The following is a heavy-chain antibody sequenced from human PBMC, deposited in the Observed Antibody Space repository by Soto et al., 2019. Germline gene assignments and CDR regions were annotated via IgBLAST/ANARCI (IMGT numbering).Heavy chain of an antibody. Sequence: EVPLLESGGGLVQPGGSLRLSCAASGFTFSSYAMSWVRQAPGKGLEWVSGISGSGGSTYYADSMKGRFTISRDNSKNTLYLQINSLRVEDTAVYYCAKVGIYCSNGVCTAFWGQGTLVTVSS. V-gene: IGHV3-23*01. CDR3: AKVGIYCSNGVCTAF. J-gene: IGHJ4*02. D-gene: IGHD2-8*01. CDR2: ISGSGGST. CDR1: GFTFSSYA.